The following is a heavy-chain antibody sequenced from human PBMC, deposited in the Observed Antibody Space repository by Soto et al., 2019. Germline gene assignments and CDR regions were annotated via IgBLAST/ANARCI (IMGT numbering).Heavy chain of an antibody. J-gene: IGHJ4*02. CDR3: ARPRDGYNSFDY. Sequence: QLQLQESGPGLVKPSETLSLTCTVSGGSISSSSYYWGWIRQPPGKGLEWIGRIYYSGSTYYNPSLKSRVTISVDTSKNQFSLKLSSVTAADTAVYYCARPRDGYNSFDYWGQGTLVTVSS. CDR2: IYYSGST. CDR1: GGSISSSSYY. D-gene: IGHD5-12*01. V-gene: IGHV4-39*01.